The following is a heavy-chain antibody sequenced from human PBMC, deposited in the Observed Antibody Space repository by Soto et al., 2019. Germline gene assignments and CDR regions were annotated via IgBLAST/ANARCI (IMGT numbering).Heavy chain of an antibody. CDR1: GFTFSLYS. CDR3: VRARYTDSRPDY. V-gene: IGHV3-21*01. D-gene: IGHD1-1*01. CDR2: ITSSSSYI. Sequence: PGGSLRLSCAASGFTFSLYSMIWVRQAPGKGLEWVASITSSSSYIYYEDSLKGRFTISRDNAKNSLLLQLDSLRAEDTAMYFCVRARYTDSRPDYWGQGTLVTVSS. J-gene: IGHJ4*02.